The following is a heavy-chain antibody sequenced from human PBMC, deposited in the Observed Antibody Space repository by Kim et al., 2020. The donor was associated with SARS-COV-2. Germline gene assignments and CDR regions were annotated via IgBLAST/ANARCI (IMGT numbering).Heavy chain of an antibody. CDR3: ARAYSGSGSFYYYYYGMDV. Sequence: SETLSLTCTVSGGSISSGSYYWSWIRQPAGKGLEWIGRIYTSGSTNYNPSLKSRVTISVDTYKNQFSLKLSSVTAADTAVYYCARAYSGSGSFYYYYYGMDVWGQGTTVTVSS. V-gene: IGHV4-61*02. D-gene: IGHD3-10*01. CDR1: GGSISSGSYY. CDR2: IYTSGST. J-gene: IGHJ6*02.